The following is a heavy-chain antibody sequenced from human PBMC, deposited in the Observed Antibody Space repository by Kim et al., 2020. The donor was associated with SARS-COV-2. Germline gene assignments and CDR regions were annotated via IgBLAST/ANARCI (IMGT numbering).Heavy chain of an antibody. Sequence: GGSLRLSCAASGFTFDDYAMYWVRQRPGGGPEWVSLITWDGTKTYYSESLEGRFTISRDNSRNYLYLQLTSLRVEDTALYYCAKELRDWGRGTQVTGSA. CDR2: ITWDGTKT. V-gene: IGHV3-43D*03. J-gene: IGHJ4*02. D-gene: IGHD2-21*02. CDR1: GFTFDDYA. CDR3: AKELRD.